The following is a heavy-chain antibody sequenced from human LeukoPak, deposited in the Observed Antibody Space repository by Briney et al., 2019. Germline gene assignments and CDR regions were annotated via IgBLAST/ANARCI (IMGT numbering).Heavy chain of an antibody. CDR2: TYTSGNT. V-gene: IGHV4-4*07. J-gene: IGHJ4*02. CDR3: ARLLLWFGESL. CDR1: GGSINGYY. D-gene: IGHD3-10*01. Sequence: PSETLSLTCTVSGGSINGYYWSWIRQPAGKGLEWIGRTYTSGNTNYNPSLNSRVTMSVDTSKNQFSLKLSSVTAADTAVYYCARLLLWFGESLWGQGTLVTVSS.